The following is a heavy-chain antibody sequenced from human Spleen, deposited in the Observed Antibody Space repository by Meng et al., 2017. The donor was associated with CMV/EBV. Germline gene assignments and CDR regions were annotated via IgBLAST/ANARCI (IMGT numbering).Heavy chain of an antibody. CDR1: GFIFSSYW. J-gene: IGHJ4*02. Sequence: GESLKISCAASGFIFSSYWMSWIRQAPGKGLEWVANIKQDGSEKYYVDSVKGRFTISRDNAKNSLYLQVNSLRGEDTAVYYCAREYIPARAAGYWGQGTLVTVSS. V-gene: IGHV3-7*01. CDR3: AREYIPARAAGY. D-gene: IGHD6-6*01. CDR2: IKQDGSEK.